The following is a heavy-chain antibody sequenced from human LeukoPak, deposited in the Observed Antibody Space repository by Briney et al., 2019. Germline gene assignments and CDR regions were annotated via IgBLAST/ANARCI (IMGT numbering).Heavy chain of an antibody. J-gene: IGHJ4*02. V-gene: IGHV3-23*01. CDR2: MRGNGET. Sequence: GGSLRLSCAAAGLCSSRFAMSWVRQGPGGGLEWVSRMRGNGETFYADSVKGRFTLSSDSSRNTVYFQLNNLRVEGTAIYYCARASWVSSTDAVRWGQGTLVTVSS. CDR3: ARASWVSSTDAVR. CDR1: GLCSSRFA. D-gene: IGHD3-16*01.